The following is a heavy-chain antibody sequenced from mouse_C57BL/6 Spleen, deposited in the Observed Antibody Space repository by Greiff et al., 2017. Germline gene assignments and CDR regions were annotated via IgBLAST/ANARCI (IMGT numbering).Heavy chain of an antibody. CDR1: GYTFTSYW. D-gene: IGHD6-1*01. Sequence: QVQLQQPGAELVRPGSSVKLSCKASGYTFTSYWMHWVKQRPIQGLEWIGNIDPSDSETHYNQKFKDKATLPLNKSSSTSYMQLISLTSEDSAVYYSARWGGNEGPLWGQGTTLTVSS. V-gene: IGHV1-52*01. CDR2: IDPSDSET. J-gene: IGHJ2*01. CDR3: ARWGGNEGPL.